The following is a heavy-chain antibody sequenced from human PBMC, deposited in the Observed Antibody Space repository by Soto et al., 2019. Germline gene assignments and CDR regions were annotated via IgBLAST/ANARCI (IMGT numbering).Heavy chain of an antibody. V-gene: IGHV4-39*01. D-gene: IGHD1-7*01. CDR3: AGRNLNYFCY. CDR2: ISSRGTT. J-gene: IGHJ4*02. CDR1: GSSIITSSFY. Sequence: QMHLQESGPGLVRPSETLSLTCTVSGSSIITSSFYWAWVRQSPEKGLEWIASISSRGTTSSNPSPKGRGPMAVDTAKNQFSVTLSSWTATDTATYYLAGRNLNYFCYWGQGILVTVSS.